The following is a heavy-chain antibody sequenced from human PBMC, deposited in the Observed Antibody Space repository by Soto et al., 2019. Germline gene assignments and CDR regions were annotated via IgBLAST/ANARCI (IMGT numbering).Heavy chain of an antibody. CDR3: ARVYALTHYYYMDV. CDR2: ISAYNGNT. Sequence: ASVKVSSKASGYTFPSYGISWVRQAPGQGLEWMGWISAYNGNTNYAQKLQGRVTMPTHTSTSTAYIELRSRRSDDTAVDYCARVYALTHYYYMDVWGKGTTVTV. D-gene: IGHD4-17*01. J-gene: IGHJ6*03. V-gene: IGHV1-18*01. CDR1: GYTFPSYG.